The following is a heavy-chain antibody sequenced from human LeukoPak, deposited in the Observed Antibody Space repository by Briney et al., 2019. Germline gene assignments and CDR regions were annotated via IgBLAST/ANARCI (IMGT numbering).Heavy chain of an antibody. Sequence: PSETLSLTCAVYGGSFSGYYWSWIRQPPGKGLEWIGEINHSGSTNYNPSLKSRVTISVDTSKNQFSLKLSSVTAADTAVYYCARRRSLVGATGWFDPWGQGTLVTVSS. CDR2: INHSGST. J-gene: IGHJ5*02. V-gene: IGHV4-34*01. CDR3: ARRRSLVGATGWFDP. D-gene: IGHD1-26*01. CDR1: GGSFSGYY.